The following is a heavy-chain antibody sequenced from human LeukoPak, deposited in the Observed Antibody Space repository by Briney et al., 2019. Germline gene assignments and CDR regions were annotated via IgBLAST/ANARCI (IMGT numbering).Heavy chain of an antibody. CDR1: GFTFSDYY. CDR2: ISSSSSYT. V-gene: IGHV3-11*03. J-gene: IGHJ4*02. D-gene: IGHD3-9*01. CDR3: ATGILTGQFDY. Sequence: GGSLRLSCAASGFTFSDYYMSWIRQAPGKGLEWVSYISSSSSYTNYADSVKGRFTTSRDNAKNSLYLQMNSLRAEDTAVYYCATGILTGQFDYWGQGTLVTVSS.